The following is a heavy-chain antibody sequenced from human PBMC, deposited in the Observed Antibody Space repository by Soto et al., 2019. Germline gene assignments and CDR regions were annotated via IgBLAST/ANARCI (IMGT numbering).Heavy chain of an antibody. CDR1: GGSISSYY. Sequence: SETLSLTCTVSGGSISSYYWSWIRQPPGKGLEWIGYIYYSGSTNYNPSLKSRVTISVDTSKNQFSLKLSSVTAADTVVYYCARQSGLDYFDYWGQGTLVTVSS. J-gene: IGHJ4*02. D-gene: IGHD3-9*01. V-gene: IGHV4-59*08. CDR2: IYYSGST. CDR3: ARQSGLDYFDY.